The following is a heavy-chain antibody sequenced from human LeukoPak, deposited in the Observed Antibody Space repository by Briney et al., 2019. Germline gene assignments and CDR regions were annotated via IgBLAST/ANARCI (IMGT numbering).Heavy chain of an antibody. V-gene: IGHV3-64*01. CDR3: ARDQPAPPPIIPHYDGMDV. D-gene: IGHD2-2*01. CDR1: GFTFSTYA. Sequence: PGGSLRLSCAASGFTFSTYAMHWVRQAPGKGLEYVSAISSSGGRTYYANSVKDRFTISRDISTNTLYLQMGSLRAEDPAVYYCARDQPAPPPIIPHYDGMDVWGQGTTVTVSS. J-gene: IGHJ6*02. CDR2: ISSSGGRT.